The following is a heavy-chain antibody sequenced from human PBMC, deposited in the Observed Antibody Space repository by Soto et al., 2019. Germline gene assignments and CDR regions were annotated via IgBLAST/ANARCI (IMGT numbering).Heavy chain of an antibody. CDR3: ARDRYGDYLIDY. Sequence: EVQLVASGGGLIQPGGSLRLSCAASGFTFSSYSMNWVRQAPGKGLEWVSYISSVGITIHYADSVKGRFTISRDNAKSSLYLQMNSLRAEDTGVYYCARDRYGDYLIDYWGQGTLVTVSS. CDR1: GFTFSSYS. CDR2: ISSVGITI. J-gene: IGHJ4*02. D-gene: IGHD4-17*01. V-gene: IGHV3-48*01.